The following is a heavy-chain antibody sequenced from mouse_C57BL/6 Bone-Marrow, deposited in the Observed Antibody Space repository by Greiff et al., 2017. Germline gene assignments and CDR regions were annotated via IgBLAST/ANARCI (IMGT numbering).Heavy chain of an antibody. J-gene: IGHJ4*01. CDR2: IWRGGST. CDR3: AKNYYGSSSFYAMDY. D-gene: IGHD1-1*01. Sequence: QVQLQQSGPGLVQPSQSLSITCTVSGFSLTSYGVHWVRQSPGKGLEWLGVIWRGGSTDYNAAFMSRLSITKDNSKGQVFFKMNSLQADDTAIYYCAKNYYGSSSFYAMDYWGQGTSVTVSS. V-gene: IGHV2-5*01. CDR1: GFSLTSYG.